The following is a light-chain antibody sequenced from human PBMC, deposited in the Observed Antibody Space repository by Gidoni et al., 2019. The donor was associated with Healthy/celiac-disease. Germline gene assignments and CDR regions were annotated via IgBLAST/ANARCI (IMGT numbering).Light chain of an antibody. CDR1: QDISNY. CDR2: DAS. CDR3: QQYDNLALT. V-gene: IGKV1-33*01. J-gene: IGKJ4*01. Sequence: DIQLTPSPSSLSASVGDSITITCRPSQDISNYLNWYQQKPGKAPKLLIYDASNLETGVPSRFSGSGSGTDFTFTISSLQPEDIATYYCQQYDNLALTFGGGTKVEIK.